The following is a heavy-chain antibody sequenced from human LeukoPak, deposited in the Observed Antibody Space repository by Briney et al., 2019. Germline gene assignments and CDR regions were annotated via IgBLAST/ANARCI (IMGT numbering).Heavy chain of an antibody. J-gene: IGHJ4*02. CDR3: AKGSLGGYSWYYFDY. CDR2: ISGSGGST. V-gene: IGHV3-23*01. Sequence: PGGSLRLSCAASGFTLRSYALSWVRQAPGKGLEWVSAISGSGGSTYYADSVKGRFTISRDNSKNTLYLQMNSLRAEDTAVYYCAKGSLGGYSWYYFDYWGQGTLVTVSS. D-gene: IGHD3-22*01. CDR1: GFTLRSYA.